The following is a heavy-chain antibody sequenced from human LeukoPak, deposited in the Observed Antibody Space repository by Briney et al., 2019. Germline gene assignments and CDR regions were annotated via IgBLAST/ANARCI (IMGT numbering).Heavy chain of an antibody. CDR1: GYTFTGYY. CDR3: ARAQGSFCSGCEGSSPWFDP. CDR2: MNPNSGNT. V-gene: IGHV1-8*02. J-gene: IGHJ5*02. D-gene: IGHD3-3*01. Sequence: ASVKVSCKASGYTFTGYYMHWVRQATGQGLEWMGWMNPNSGNTGYAQKFQGRVTMTRNTSISTAYMELSSLRSEDTAVYYCARAQGSFCSGCEGSSPWFDPWGQGTLVTVSS.